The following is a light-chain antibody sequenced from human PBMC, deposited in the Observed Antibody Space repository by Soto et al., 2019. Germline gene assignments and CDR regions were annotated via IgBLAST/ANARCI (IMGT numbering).Light chain of an antibody. CDR1: SSDVGGFIF. CDR2: DVS. J-gene: IGLJ1*01. Sequence: QSALTQPASVXGSPXQSXTXSCTGTSSDVGGFIFVSWYQQHPGRAPKLMIYDVSNRPSGVSNRFSGSKSGNTASLTISGXXAXXXXDYXCVSYTTSASYVFGTGTKLTVL. V-gene: IGLV2-14*01. CDR3: VSYTTSASYV.